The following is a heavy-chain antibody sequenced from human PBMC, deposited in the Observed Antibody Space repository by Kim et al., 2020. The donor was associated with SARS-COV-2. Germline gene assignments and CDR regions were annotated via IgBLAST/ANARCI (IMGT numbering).Heavy chain of an antibody. D-gene: IGHD6-19*01. CDR1: GFTFDAYA. CDR2: IRRNGSSI. J-gene: IGHJ3*02. CDR3: ATANLSSGWFWDFVI. V-gene: IGHV3-9*01. Sequence: GGSLRLSCAASGFTFDAYAMHWVRQAPGKGLEWVAGIRRNGSSIGYADSVKGRFTISRDNAKNSLYLQMNSLRAEDTALYYCATANLSSGWFWDFVIWG.